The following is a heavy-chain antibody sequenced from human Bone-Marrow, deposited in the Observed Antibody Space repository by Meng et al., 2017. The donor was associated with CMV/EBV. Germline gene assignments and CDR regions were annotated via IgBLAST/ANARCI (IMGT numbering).Heavy chain of an antibody. Sequence: GGSLRLSCAASGFTFSSYWMSWVRQAPGKGLEWVANIKQDGSEKNYVDSVQGRFTISRDNAKNSLYVEMNSLRVEDTGVYYCARGLGAPDYWGQGTLVNGAS. V-gene: IGHV3-7*01. CDR2: IKQDGSEK. D-gene: IGHD1-26*01. J-gene: IGHJ4*02. CDR3: ARGLGAPDY. CDR1: GFTFSSYW.